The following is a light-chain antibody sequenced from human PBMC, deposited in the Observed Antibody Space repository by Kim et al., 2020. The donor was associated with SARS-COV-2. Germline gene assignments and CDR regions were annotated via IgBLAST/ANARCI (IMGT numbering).Light chain of an antibody. Sequence: DIQMTQSPSSLAASVGDRVTIACRASQSINTYLNWYQQKPGKAPKLLIYAASTLQSGVPSRFSGSGSGTDFTLTISSLRPEDFATYYCQQSHTAPLLTFGGGTKLEI. J-gene: IGKJ4*01. CDR3: QQSHTAPLLT. CDR1: QSINTY. V-gene: IGKV1-39*01. CDR2: AAS.